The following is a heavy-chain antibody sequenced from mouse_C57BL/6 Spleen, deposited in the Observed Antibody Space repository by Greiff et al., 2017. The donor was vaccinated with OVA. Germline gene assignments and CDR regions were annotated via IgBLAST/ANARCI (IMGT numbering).Heavy chain of an antibody. CDR3: ARHDYGSSSYFDY. CDR1: GFTFSSYG. J-gene: IGHJ2*01. V-gene: IGHV5-6*01. CDR2: ISSGGSYT. Sequence: EVHLVESGGGLVKPGGSLKLSCAASGFTFSSYGMSWVRQTPDKRLEWVANISSGGSYTYYTDSVKGRFTISRDNAKNTLYLQMSSLKSEDTAMYDCARHDYGSSSYFDYWGQGTTLTVSS. D-gene: IGHD1-1*01.